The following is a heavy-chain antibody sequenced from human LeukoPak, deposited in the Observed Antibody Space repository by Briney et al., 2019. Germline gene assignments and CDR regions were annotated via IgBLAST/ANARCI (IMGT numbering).Heavy chain of an antibody. Sequence: GGSLRLSCAASGFTFSSYGMGWVRQAPGKGLERVSSISGSGSTTYYADSVKGRFTISRDNSNNTLHLQMNSLRAEDTAVYSCAKSGYSSSWPFDNWGQGTLVTVSS. V-gene: IGHV3-23*01. CDR2: ISGSGSTT. D-gene: IGHD6-13*01. CDR3: AKSGYSSSWPFDN. CDR1: GFTFSSYG. J-gene: IGHJ4*02.